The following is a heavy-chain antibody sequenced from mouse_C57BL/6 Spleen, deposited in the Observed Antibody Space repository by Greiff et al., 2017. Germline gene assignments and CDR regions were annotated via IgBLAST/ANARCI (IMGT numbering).Heavy chain of an antibody. Sequence: VQLQQPGAELVKPGASVKLSCKASGYTFTSYWMQWVKQRPGQGLEWIGEIAPSDSYTNYNQQFKGKATLTVDTSSSTAYMQLSSLTSEDAAVDYCAYTAQATSWFAYWGQGTLVTVSA. D-gene: IGHD3-2*02. V-gene: IGHV1-50*01. CDR3: AYTAQATSWFAY. J-gene: IGHJ3*01. CDR2: IAPSDSYT. CDR1: GYTFTSYW.